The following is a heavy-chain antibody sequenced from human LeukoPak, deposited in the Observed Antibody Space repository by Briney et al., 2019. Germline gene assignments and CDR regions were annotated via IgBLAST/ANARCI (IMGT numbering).Heavy chain of an antibody. V-gene: IGHV4-34*01. CDR1: GGSFSDYY. CDR3: ARDNGGPVDY. J-gene: IGHJ4*02. D-gene: IGHD1-1*01. CDR2: IDHNAST. Sequence: SETMSLTCAVYGGSFSDYYWNWIRQPPRKRLEWIGVIDHNASTNYNPSLKSRVTISLDTSKNQFSLTLSSVTAADTAVYYCARDNGGPVDYWGQGTLVTVSS.